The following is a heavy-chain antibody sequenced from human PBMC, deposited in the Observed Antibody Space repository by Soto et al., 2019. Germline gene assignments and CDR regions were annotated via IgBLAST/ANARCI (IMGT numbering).Heavy chain of an antibody. CDR3: ARRRAGSGPLGRFDP. CDR1: GGSINTGENS. Sequence: SETLSLTCSVSGGSINTGENSWSWIRQPPGKGLEYIGYIYHTGGTYYNPSLKSRASMSVDRSKNQFSLKLSSATAADTAVYYCARRRAGSGPLGRFDPRGQGTLVTVSS. CDR2: IYHTGGT. V-gene: IGHV4-30-2*01. J-gene: IGHJ5*02. D-gene: IGHD2-15*01.